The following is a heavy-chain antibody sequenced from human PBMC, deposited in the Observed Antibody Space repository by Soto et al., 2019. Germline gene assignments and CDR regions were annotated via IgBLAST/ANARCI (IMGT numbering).Heavy chain of an antibody. D-gene: IGHD3-3*01. CDR1: GGSISSSSYY. V-gene: IGHV4-39*01. CDR3: ARQNLGDFWRGNWFDP. CDR2: IYYSGST. Sequence: QLQLQESGPGLVKPSETLSLTCTVSGGSISSSSYYWGWIRQPPGKGLEWIGSIYYSGSTYYNPSLKSRVTISVDTAKNQFSLKLSSVTAAETAVYYCARQNLGDFWRGNWFDPWGQGTLVTVSS. J-gene: IGHJ5*02.